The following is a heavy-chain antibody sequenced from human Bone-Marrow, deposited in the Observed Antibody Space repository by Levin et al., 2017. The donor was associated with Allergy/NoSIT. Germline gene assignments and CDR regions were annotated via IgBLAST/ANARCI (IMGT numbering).Heavy chain of an antibody. CDR2: ISHSGTT. J-gene: IGHJ4*02. D-gene: IGHD2-2*01. V-gene: IGHV4-30-2*01. CDR3: ARAQLLSSFDY. Sequence: PSETLSLTCAVSGGSISSDTYSWTWVRQPPGKGLEWIGYISHSGTTYYNPSLKSRVTISVDGSKNQFSLRLTSVTAADTAVYYCARAQLLSSFDYWGQGTLVVVSS. CDR1: GGSISSDTYS.